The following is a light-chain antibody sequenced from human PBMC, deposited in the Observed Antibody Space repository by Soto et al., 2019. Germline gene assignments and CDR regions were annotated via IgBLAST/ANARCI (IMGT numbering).Light chain of an antibody. CDR3: LQSYNSTLT. J-gene: IGKJ4*01. CDR2: GAS. V-gene: IGKV1-39*01. CDR1: QNIAKY. Sequence: DIPMTQSPSSLSASVGDRVTITCRASQNIAKYLTWFQQKPGKAPKLLMYGASSLQSGVPSRFSGSGSGTDFTLTISDLQPEDFASYYCLQSYNSTLTFGGGTKVEIK.